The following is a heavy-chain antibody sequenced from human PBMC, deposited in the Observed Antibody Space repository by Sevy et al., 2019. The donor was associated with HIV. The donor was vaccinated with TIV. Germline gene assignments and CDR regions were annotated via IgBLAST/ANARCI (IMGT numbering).Heavy chain of an antibody. CDR2: IIPTFGTT. Sequence: ASVKVSCKASGGTFSNYALSWVRQAPGQGLEWMGGIIPTFGTTNFAQTFQGRVTLTADESRSTAYMELSSLKSADTAVYYCARTPLLSIPGTTDVYFDNWGQGTLVTVSS. CDR3: ARTPLLSIPGTTDVYFDN. J-gene: IGHJ4*02. V-gene: IGHV1-69*13. D-gene: IGHD4-4*01. CDR1: GGTFSNYA.